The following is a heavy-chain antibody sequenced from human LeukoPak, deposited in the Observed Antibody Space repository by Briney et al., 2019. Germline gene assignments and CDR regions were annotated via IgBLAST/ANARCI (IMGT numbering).Heavy chain of an antibody. D-gene: IGHD6-13*01. CDR2: IYTSGST. CDR1: GGSISSGSYY. Sequence: PSQILSLTCTVSGGSISSGSYYWSWIRQPAGKGLEWIGRIYTSGSTNYNPSLKSRVTISVDTSKNQFSLKLSSVTAADTAVYYCARETFPSVRIAAASDWFDPWGQGTLVTVSS. V-gene: IGHV4-61*02. J-gene: IGHJ5*02. CDR3: ARETFPSVRIAAASDWFDP.